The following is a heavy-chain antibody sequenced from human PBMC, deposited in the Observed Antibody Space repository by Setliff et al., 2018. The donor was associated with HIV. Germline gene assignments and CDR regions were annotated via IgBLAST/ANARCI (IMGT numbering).Heavy chain of an antibody. CDR3: ARPGSSSYYYAMDV. CDR1: GDSISNHY. CDR2: IHYSGGS. J-gene: IGHJ6*02. Sequence: PSETLSLTCTVSGDSISNHYWNWIRQPPGKGLEWIGNIHYSGGSNYNPSLKSRVTISLDTSKNQFSLNLRSVTAADTAVYYCARPGSSSYYYAMDVWGLGTTVTVSS. D-gene: IGHD3-10*01. V-gene: IGHV4-59*11.